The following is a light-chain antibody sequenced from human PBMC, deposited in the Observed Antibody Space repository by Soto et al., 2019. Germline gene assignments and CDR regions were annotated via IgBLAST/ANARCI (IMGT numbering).Light chain of an antibody. CDR2: AAS. J-gene: IGKJ4*01. Sequence: DIQMTQSPSSLSASVGARVTITCRASQSISNYLNWYQQKPGKAPKLLIYAASSLQSGVPSRFSGSGSGTDFTLTINSLQREDFATYFCQQSYSTPRTFGGGTKVEIK. V-gene: IGKV1-39*01. CDR1: QSISNY. CDR3: QQSYSTPRT.